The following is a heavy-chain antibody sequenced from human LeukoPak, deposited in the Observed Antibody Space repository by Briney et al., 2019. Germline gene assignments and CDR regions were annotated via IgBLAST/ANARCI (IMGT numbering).Heavy chain of an antibody. CDR2: ISTDSNTI. Sequence: GGSLRLSCAASGFTFSSYTMNWVRRAPGKGLEWVSYISTDSNTIYYADSVKGRFTISRDNAKNSPYLQMNSLRAEDTAVYFCARGPTNSGFDPWGQGTLVTVSS. V-gene: IGHV3-48*01. CDR1: GFTFSSYT. CDR3: ARGPTNSGFDP. D-gene: IGHD1-1*01. J-gene: IGHJ5*02.